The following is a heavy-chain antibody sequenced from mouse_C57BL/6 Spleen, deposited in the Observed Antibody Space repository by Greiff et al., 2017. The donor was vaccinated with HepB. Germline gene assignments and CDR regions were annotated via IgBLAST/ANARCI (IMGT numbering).Heavy chain of an antibody. J-gene: IGHJ4*01. CDR2: ISSGSSTI. V-gene: IGHV5-17*01. Sequence: EVKVVESGGGLVKPGGSLKLSCAASGFTFSDYGMHWVRQAPEKGLEWVAYISSGSSTIYYADTVKGRFTISRDNAKNTLFLQMTSLRSEDTAMYYCAVTGTYAMDYWGQGTSVTVSS. CDR3: AVTGTYAMDY. CDR1: GFTFSDYG. D-gene: IGHD4-1*01.